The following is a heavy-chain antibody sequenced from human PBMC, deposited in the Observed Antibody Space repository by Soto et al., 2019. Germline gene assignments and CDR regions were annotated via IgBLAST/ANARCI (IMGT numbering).Heavy chain of an antibody. CDR1: GFTFSSYG. V-gene: IGHV3-30*18. D-gene: IGHD1-7*01. CDR3: AKDLPELELIYYYGMDV. CDR2: ISYDGSNK. J-gene: IGHJ6*02. Sequence: GGSLRLSCAASGFTFSSYGMHWVRQAPGKGLEWVAVISYDGSNKYYADSVKGRFTISRDNSKNTLYLQMNSLRAEDTAVYYCAKDLPELELIYYYGMDVWGQGTTVTVSS.